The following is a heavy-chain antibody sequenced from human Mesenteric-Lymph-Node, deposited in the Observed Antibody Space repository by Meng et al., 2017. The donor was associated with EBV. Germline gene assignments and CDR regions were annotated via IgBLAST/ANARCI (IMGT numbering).Heavy chain of an antibody. Sequence: QVQLLQAGAEVKKSGASVKVSCKASGYTFTTYVLSWVRQAPGQGLEWMGWISGYYGNTNYAQKFQGRVTMTTDTSTSTAYMELRSLRSDDTAVYYCARDGGAGGDKGYWGQGTLVTVSS. CDR3: ARDGGAGGDKGY. J-gene: IGHJ4*02. CDR2: ISGYYGNT. V-gene: IGHV1-18*01. D-gene: IGHD3-16*01. CDR1: GYTFTTYV.